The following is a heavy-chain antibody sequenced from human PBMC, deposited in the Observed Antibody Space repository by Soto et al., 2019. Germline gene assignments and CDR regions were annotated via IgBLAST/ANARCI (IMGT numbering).Heavy chain of an antibody. Sequence: QVQLQESGPGLVKPSETLSLTCTVSGGSISSYYWSWIRQPPGKGLEWIGYIYYSGSTNYNPSLNSRVTITVDTTKNQCSLTLSSVTAADTAVYYCARAKAPLYSSSWYWFDPWGQGTLVTVSS. D-gene: IGHD6-13*01. CDR3: ARAKAPLYSSSWYWFDP. J-gene: IGHJ5*02. CDR1: GGSISSYY. V-gene: IGHV4-59*08. CDR2: IYYSGST.